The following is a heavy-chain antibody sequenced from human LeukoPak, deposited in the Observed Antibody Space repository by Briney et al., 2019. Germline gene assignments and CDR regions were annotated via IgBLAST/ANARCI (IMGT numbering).Heavy chain of an antibody. CDR3: ARAGYSYGTGYYFDY. CDR2: IYYTGAT. Sequence: PSETLSLTCTVSGGSISSYYWRWIRLPPGKGLEWIGYIYYTGATYYNPSLKSRVTTSLDTSKNQFSLKLSSVTAADAAVYYCARAGYSYGTGYYFDYWGQGALVTVSS. CDR1: GGSISSYY. D-gene: IGHD5-18*01. J-gene: IGHJ4*02. V-gene: IGHV4-59*01.